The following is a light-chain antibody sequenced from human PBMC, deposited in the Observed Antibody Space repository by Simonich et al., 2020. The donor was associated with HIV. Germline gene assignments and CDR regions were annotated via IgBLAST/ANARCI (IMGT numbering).Light chain of an antibody. V-gene: IGKV1-39*01. J-gene: IGKJ2*01. CDR1: QSIRSY. CDR2: AAS. Sequence: DIQMTQFPSSLSASVGDRVTITCRASQSIRSYLNWYQQKPGKAPKLLIYAASSSQSVVPSRFSGSGSGTEFTLTISSLQPDDFATYYCQQYNSYSYTFGQGTKLEIK. CDR3: QQYNSYSYT.